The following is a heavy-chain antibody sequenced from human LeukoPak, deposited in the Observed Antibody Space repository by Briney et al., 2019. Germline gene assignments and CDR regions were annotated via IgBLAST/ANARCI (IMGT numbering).Heavy chain of an antibody. CDR3: TADPRWLHLGLYSFDY. CDR1: GFTFTSSA. D-gene: IGHD5-24*01. V-gene: IGHV1-58*01. J-gene: IGHJ4*02. CDR2: IVVGSGNT. Sequence: ASVKVSSKASGFTFTSSAVQWVRQARGQRLEWVGWIVVGSGNTNYAQNFQERVTITRDMSTSTAYMELSNLRSEDTAVYYCTADPRWLHLGLYSFDYWGQGTLVTVSS.